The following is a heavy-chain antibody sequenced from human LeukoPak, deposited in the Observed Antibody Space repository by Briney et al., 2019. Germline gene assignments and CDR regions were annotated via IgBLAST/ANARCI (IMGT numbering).Heavy chain of an antibody. D-gene: IGHD3-22*01. CDR2: ISAYNGNT. Sequence: ASVKVSCKASGYTFTGYYMHWVRQAPGQGLEWMGWISAYNGNTNYAQKLQGRVTMTTDTSTSTAYMELRSLRSDDTAVYYCARDPNRYYYDSSGYFSGYWGQGTLVTVSS. J-gene: IGHJ4*02. V-gene: IGHV1-18*04. CDR1: GYTFTGYY. CDR3: ARDPNRYYYDSSGYFSGY.